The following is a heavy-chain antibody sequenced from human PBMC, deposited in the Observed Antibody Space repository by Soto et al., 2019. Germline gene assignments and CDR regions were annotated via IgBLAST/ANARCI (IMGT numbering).Heavy chain of an antibody. Sequence: GGSLRLSCAASGFTFSSYAMHWVRQAPGKGLEWVAVISYDGSNKYYADSVKDRFTISRDNSKNTLYLQMNSLRAEDTPVYYCARVPLEPPDYWGQGTLVTVSS. D-gene: IGHD1-1*01. CDR1: GFTFSSYA. CDR2: ISYDGSNK. J-gene: IGHJ4*02. V-gene: IGHV3-30*04. CDR3: ARVPLEPPDY.